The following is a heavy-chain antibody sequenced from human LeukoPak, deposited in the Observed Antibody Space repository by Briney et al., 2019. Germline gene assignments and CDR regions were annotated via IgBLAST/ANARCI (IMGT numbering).Heavy chain of an antibody. Sequence: PSETLSLTCTVSGGSISSSSYYWGWIRQPPGKGLEWIGSIYYSGSTYYNPSLKSRVTISVDTSKNQFSLRMTSVTAADSAIYFCARIRISSTSQNYFDPWGQGTLVTVSS. CDR2: IYYSGST. CDR3: ARIRISSTSQNYFDP. J-gene: IGHJ5*02. CDR1: GGSISSSSYY. V-gene: IGHV4-39*07. D-gene: IGHD2-2*01.